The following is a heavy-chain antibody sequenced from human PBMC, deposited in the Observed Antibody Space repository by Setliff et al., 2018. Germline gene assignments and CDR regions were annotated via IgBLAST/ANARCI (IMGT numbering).Heavy chain of an antibody. CDR3: ATSVSWIQLVLYPQGHPEPFDY. V-gene: IGHV1-24*01. CDR1: GSTLTELS. Sequence: SVKVSCKVSGSTLTELSMHWVRQAPGKGLEWMGGFDPEDGETIYAQKFQGRVTMTEDTSTDTAYMELSSLRSEDTAVYYCATSVSWIQLVLYPQGHPEPFDYWGQGTLVTVSS. CDR2: FDPEDGET. D-gene: IGHD5-18*01. J-gene: IGHJ4*02.